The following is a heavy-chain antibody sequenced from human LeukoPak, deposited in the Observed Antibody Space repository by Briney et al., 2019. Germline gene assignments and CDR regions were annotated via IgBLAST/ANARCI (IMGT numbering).Heavy chain of an antibody. Sequence: SETLSLTCTVSGGFISSGGYYWSWIRQHPGKGLEWIGYIYYSGSTYYNPSLKSRVTISVDTSKNQFSLKLSSVTAADTAVYYCARAIPYYYDSSGRFDYWGQGTLVTVSS. CDR2: IYYSGST. CDR3: ARAIPYYYDSSGRFDY. V-gene: IGHV4-31*03. J-gene: IGHJ4*02. D-gene: IGHD3-22*01. CDR1: GGFISSGGYY.